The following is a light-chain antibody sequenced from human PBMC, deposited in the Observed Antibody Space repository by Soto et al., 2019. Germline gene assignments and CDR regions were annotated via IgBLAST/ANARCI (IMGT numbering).Light chain of an antibody. CDR2: KVS. Sequence: DVVMPQSPLSLPVTLGQPASISCRSSQSLVYSDGNTYLNWFQQRPGQSPRRLIYKVSNRDSGVPDRLSGSGSVSDFTLKISRVEAEDVGVCYCRQGTQWPRDTFGQGTKLEIK. V-gene: IGKV2-30*01. CDR3: RQGTQWPRDT. CDR1: QSLVYSDGNTY. J-gene: IGKJ2*01.